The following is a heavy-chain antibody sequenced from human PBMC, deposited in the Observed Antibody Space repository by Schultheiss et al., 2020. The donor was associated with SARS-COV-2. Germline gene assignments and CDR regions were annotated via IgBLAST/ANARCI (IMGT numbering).Heavy chain of an antibody. J-gene: IGHJ4*02. D-gene: IGHD5-12*01. V-gene: IGHV2-5*02. CDR2: IYWDDDK. Sequence: SGPTLVKPTQTLTLTCTFSGFSLSTSGVGVGWIRQPPGKALEWLALIYWDDDKRYSPSLKSRLTITKDTSKNQVVLTMTNMDPVDTATYYCARIPIVATSTGFDYWGQGTLVTVSS. CDR3: ARIPIVATSTGFDY. CDR1: GFSLSTSGVG.